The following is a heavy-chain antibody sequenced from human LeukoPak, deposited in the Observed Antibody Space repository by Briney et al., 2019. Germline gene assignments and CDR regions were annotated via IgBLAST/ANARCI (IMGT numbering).Heavy chain of an antibody. CDR1: GGSFSGYY. J-gene: IGHJ4*02. D-gene: IGHD3-10*01. CDR2: INHSGST. CDR3: ARGSRITMVRGVKTLDY. V-gene: IGHV4-34*01. Sequence: SETLSLTCAVYGGSFSGYYWSWIRQPPGKGLEWIGEINHSGSTNYNPSLKSRVTTSVDTSKNQFSLKLSSVTAADTAVYYCARGSRITMVRGVKTLDYWGQGALVTASS.